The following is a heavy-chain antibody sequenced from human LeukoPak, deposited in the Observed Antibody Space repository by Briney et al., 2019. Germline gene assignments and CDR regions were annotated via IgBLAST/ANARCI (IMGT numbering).Heavy chain of an antibody. CDR2: ISSSGSTI. D-gene: IGHD5-18*01. Sequence: GGSLRLSCVASGFTFSSYEMNWVRQAPGKGLEWVSYISSSGSTIYYADSVKGRFTISRDNAKNSLYLQMNSLRAEDTAVYYCARKVIQLWCFDYWGQGTLVTVSS. V-gene: IGHV3-48*03. CDR1: GFTFSSYE. CDR3: ARKVIQLWCFDY. J-gene: IGHJ4*02.